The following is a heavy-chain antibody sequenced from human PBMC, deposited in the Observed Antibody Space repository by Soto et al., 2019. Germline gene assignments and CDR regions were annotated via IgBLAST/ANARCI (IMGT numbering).Heavy chain of an antibody. CDR1: GFTFSSYG. D-gene: IGHD2-2*01. CDR3: ASFCSSTSCYPGYFDY. CDR2: IWYDGSNK. J-gene: IGHJ4*02. Sequence: PGGSLRLSCAASGFTFSSYGMHWVRQAPGKGLEWVAVIWYDGSNKYYADSVKGRFTISRDNSKNTLYLQMNSLRAEDTAVYYCASFCSSTSCYPGYFDYWGQGTLVTVSS. V-gene: IGHV3-33*01.